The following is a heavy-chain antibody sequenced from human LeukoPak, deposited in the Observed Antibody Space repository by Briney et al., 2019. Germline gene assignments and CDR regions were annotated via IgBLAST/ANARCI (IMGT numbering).Heavy chain of an antibody. CDR3: ARHRRSGRFDY. CDR1: ADSIHSYY. Sequence: SETLSLTCTVSADSIHSYYWSWIRQPAGKGLEWIGRLFSSGKPNYNPSLKSRVTMSVDRSKNQFFLNLTSVTAADTAVYYCARHRRSGRFDYWGQGTLVTVSS. D-gene: IGHD2-15*01. V-gene: IGHV4-4*07. J-gene: IGHJ4*02. CDR2: LFSSGKP.